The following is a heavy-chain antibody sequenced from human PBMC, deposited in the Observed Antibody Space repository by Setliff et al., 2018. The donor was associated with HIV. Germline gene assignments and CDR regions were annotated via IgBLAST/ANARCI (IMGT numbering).Heavy chain of an antibody. V-gene: IGHV4-4*02. D-gene: IGHD2-2*01. J-gene: IGHJ6*02. CDR1: GGSISSDNW. CDR2: IYHSEYA. Sequence: SETLSLTCAVSGGSISSDNWWTWVRQAPGKGLEWIGEIYHSEYANYNPSLKSRVSMSVDKSKNQFSVKLTSVTAADTAVYYCARGHCSGTNCYGVDYYGTDVWGQGTTVTVSS. CDR3: ARGHCSGTNCYGVDYYGTDV.